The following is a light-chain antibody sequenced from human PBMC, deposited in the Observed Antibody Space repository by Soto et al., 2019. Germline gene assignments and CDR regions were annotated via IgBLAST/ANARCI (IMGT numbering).Light chain of an antibody. Sequence: DIVMTQSPDSLAVSLGERATINCKSRQSVLYNSDNDNYLAWYQQKPGQAPKLLISWASTRESGVPDRFIGGGSGTEFTLTISSLQAEDVAVYYCQQYVSSPLTFGGGTKVEIK. J-gene: IGKJ4*01. CDR1: QSVLYNSDNDNY. CDR3: QQYVSSPLT. CDR2: WAS. V-gene: IGKV4-1*01.